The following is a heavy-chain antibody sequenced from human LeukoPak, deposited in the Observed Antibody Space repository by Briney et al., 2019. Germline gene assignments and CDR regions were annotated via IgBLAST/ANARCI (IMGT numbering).Heavy chain of an antibody. Sequence: GGSLRLSCAASGLTVSSYSMNWVRQAPGKGLEWVSYISSSSSTIYYADSVKGRFTISRDNSKNTLYLQMNSLRAEDTAVYYCAKDARYYRNWFDPWGQGTLVTVSS. J-gene: IGHJ5*02. CDR2: ISSSSSTI. CDR3: AKDARYYRNWFDP. CDR1: GLTVSSYS. D-gene: IGHD3-22*01. V-gene: IGHV3-48*01.